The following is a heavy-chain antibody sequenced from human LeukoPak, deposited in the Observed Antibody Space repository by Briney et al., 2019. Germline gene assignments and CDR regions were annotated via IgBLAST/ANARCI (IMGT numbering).Heavy chain of an antibody. V-gene: IGHV4-38-2*02. D-gene: IGHD3-22*01. Sequence: SETLSLICSVSGYFIRTDYYWGWVRQAPGKGPEWIGNIYKNGNTYYNPSLRSRVTISVDTSKNQFSLKLSSVTAADTAVYYCARGYDGSGYYYRNWYFDLWGRGTLVTVSS. CDR1: GYFIRTDYY. J-gene: IGHJ2*01. CDR2: IYKNGNT. CDR3: ARGYDGSGYYYRNWYFDL.